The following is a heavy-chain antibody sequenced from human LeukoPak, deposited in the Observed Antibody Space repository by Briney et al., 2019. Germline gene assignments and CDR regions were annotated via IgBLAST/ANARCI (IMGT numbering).Heavy chain of an antibody. V-gene: IGHV3-66*04. Sequence: GGSLRLSCAASGFTVSSNYMSWVRQAPGKGLEWVSMIYSGGSTYYADSVKGRFTISRDNSKNTLDLQMNSPRAEDTAVYYCARRGHGYGSPFDYWGQGTLVTVSS. CDR2: IYSGGST. CDR3: ARRGHGYGSPFDY. CDR1: GFTVSSNY. D-gene: IGHD5-18*01. J-gene: IGHJ4*02.